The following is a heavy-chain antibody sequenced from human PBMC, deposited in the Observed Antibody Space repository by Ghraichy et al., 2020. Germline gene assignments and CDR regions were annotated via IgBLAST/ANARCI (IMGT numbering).Heavy chain of an antibody. CDR1: GGSLSSSDYS. CDR2: IYHSGNT. V-gene: IGHV4-30-2*01. CDR3: ARAPYDDDGFYDDGFDI. Sequence: SETLSLTCAVSGGSLSSSDYSWSWIRQPPGKGLDWIGYIYHSGNTYYNPSLKSRVTISADRSKNQISLKLSSVTAADTAVYYCARAPYDDDGFYDDGFDIWGQGTMVTVSS. J-gene: IGHJ3*02. D-gene: IGHD3-22*01.